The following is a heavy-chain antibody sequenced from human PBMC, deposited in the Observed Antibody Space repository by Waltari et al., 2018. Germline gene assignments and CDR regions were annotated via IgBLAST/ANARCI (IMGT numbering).Heavy chain of an antibody. V-gene: IGHV4-38-2*01. CDR1: GYSISSGYY. CDR2: IYHSGST. D-gene: IGHD1-26*01. CDR3: ATFTVGAT. J-gene: IGHJ4*02. Sequence: QVQLQESGPGLVKPSETLSLTCAVSGYSISSGYYWGWIRQPPGKGLEWIGSIYHSGSTNYNPSLKSRVTISVDTSKNQFSLKLSSVTAADTAVYYCATFTVGATWGQGTLVTVSS.